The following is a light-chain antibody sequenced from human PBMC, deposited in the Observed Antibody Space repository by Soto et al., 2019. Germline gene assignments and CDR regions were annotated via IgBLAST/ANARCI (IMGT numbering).Light chain of an antibody. CDR2: HVS. V-gene: IGLV2-14*01. J-gene: IGLJ2*01. Sequence: QSALTQPASVSGSPGQSITISCTATTSDVGDYNYVSWYQQYPGKAPKPIIYHVSNRPSGVSNRFSGSKSGDTASLTISGLQAEDEADYYCSSYTSGDSVIFGGGTKLTVL. CDR3: SSYTSGDSVI. CDR1: TSDVGDYNY.